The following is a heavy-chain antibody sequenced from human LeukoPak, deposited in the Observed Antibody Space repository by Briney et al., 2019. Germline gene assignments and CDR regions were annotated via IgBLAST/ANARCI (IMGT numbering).Heavy chain of an antibody. CDR2: IIGGGGST. D-gene: IGHD3-10*01. CDR3: ARDGVSMVRGVRVLDYYNYYMDV. V-gene: IGHV3-23*01. CDR1: GFPFSSHG. Sequence: GGTLRLSCAASGFPFSSHGMSWVRQAPGKGLEWVSGIIGGGGSTYYADSVKGRFTISRDNAKNSLYLQMNSLRAEDTAVYYCARDGVSMVRGVRVLDYYNYYMDVWGKGTTVTISS. J-gene: IGHJ6*03.